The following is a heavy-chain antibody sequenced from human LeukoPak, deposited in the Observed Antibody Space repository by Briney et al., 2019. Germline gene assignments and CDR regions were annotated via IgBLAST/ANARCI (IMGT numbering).Heavy chain of an antibody. Sequence: ASVKVSCTTSGYSFTSHGISWVRPAPGQGLEWMGWISGYNGNTNYAQKFQGRVTMTTDASTRTAHMEVRGLRSDDTAVYYCARGGWTTGMDYWGQGTLVTVSS. J-gene: IGHJ4*02. V-gene: IGHV1-18*01. D-gene: IGHD1-14*01. CDR2: ISGYNGNT. CDR1: GYSFTSHG. CDR3: ARGGWTTGMDY.